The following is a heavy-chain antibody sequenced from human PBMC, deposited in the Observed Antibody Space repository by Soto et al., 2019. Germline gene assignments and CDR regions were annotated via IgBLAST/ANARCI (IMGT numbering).Heavy chain of an antibody. CDR1: GFTFSSYW. CDR2: IKQDGSEK. J-gene: IGHJ6*03. CDR3: ARDFWSGYYSHYYYYYYMDV. Sequence: EVQLVESGGGLVQPGGSLRLSCAASGFTFSSYWMCWVRQAPGKGLEWVANIKQDGSEKYYVDSVKGRFTISRDNAKNSLYLQMNSLRAEDTAVYYCARDFWSGYYSHYYYYYYMDVWGKGTTVTVSS. V-gene: IGHV3-7*01. D-gene: IGHD3-3*01.